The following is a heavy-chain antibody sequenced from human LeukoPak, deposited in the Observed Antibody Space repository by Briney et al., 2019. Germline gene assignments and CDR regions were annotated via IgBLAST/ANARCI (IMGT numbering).Heavy chain of an antibody. V-gene: IGHV3-23*01. Sequence: GGSLRLSCAASGFTFSSYPMHWVRQAPGKGPEWVSTISSSGGDTYYADSVKGRFTVSRDNSKNTLFLQMNSLRAEDTALYYCAKGSLGSWYFFDYWGQGTLVTVSS. D-gene: IGHD6-13*01. CDR3: AKGSLGSWYFFDY. CDR1: GFTFSSYP. CDR2: ISSSGGDT. J-gene: IGHJ4*02.